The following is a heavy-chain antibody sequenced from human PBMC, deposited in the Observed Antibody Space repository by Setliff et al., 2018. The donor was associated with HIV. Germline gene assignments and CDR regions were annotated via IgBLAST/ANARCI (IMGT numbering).Heavy chain of an antibody. Sequence: PSETLSLTCTVSGGSISSGSYYWSWIRQPAGKGLEWIGRIYTSGSTNYNPSLRRRVTISVDTSKNQFSLKLSSVTAADTAVYYCAILRPRRSFDPWGQGTLVTVSS. CDR3: AILRPRRSFDP. J-gene: IGHJ5*02. CDR2: IYTSGST. V-gene: IGHV4-61*02. CDR1: GGSISSGSYY.